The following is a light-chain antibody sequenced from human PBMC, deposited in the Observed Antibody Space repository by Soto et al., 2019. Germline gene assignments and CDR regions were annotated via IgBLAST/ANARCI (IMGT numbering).Light chain of an antibody. CDR2: DDA. J-gene: IGLJ1*01. CDR1: NIGTKS. V-gene: IGLV3-21*02. Sequence: SYELTQPSSLSVAPGQTARIPCGGDNIGTKSVHWYRQRPGQAPVLVVYDDASRPSGTPARVSGSNSGNTATLTISRVEAGDEADYYCQVWDSDSEHYVFGGGTKVTVL. CDR3: QVWDSDSEHYV.